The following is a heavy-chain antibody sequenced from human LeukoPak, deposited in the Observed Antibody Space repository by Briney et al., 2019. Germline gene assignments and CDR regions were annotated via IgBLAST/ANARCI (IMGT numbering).Heavy chain of an antibody. J-gene: IGHJ4*02. D-gene: IGHD3-3*01. CDR2: INPNSGGT. Sequence: GASVKVSRKASGYTFTGYYMHWVRQAPGQGLEWMGWINPNSGGTNYAQKFQGRVTMTRDTSISTAYMELSRLRSDDTAVYYCAREERITIFGVVIQTFDYWGQGTLVTVSS. CDR3: AREERITIFGVVIQTFDY. CDR1: GYTFTGYY. V-gene: IGHV1-2*02.